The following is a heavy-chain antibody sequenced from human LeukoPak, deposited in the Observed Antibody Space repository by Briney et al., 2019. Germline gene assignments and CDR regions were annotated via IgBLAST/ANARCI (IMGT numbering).Heavy chain of an antibody. CDR2: IYYSGST. V-gene: IGHV4-59*01. CDR1: GGSISSYY. D-gene: IGHD3-9*01. J-gene: IGHJ4*02. CDR3: ARVVPVPAPLRYFDWLFDY. Sequence: PSETLSLTCTVSGGSISSYYWSWIRQPPGKGLEWIGYIYYSGSTNYNPSLKSRVTISVDTSKNQSSLKLSSVTAADTAVYYCARVVPVPAPLRYFDWLFDYWGQGTLVTVSS.